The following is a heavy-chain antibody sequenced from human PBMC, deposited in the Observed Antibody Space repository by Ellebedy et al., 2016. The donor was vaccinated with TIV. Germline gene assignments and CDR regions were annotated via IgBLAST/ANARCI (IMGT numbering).Heavy chain of an antibody. Sequence: ETLSLTCAASGFTFSSYSMNWVRQAPGKGLEWVSSISSSSSYIYYADSVKGRFTISRDNAKNSLYLQMNSLRAEDTAVYYCARDGVERITMVPDDAFDIWGQGTMVTVSS. CDR1: GFTFSSYS. V-gene: IGHV3-21*01. J-gene: IGHJ3*02. D-gene: IGHD3-10*01. CDR2: ISSSSSYI. CDR3: ARDGVERITMVPDDAFDI.